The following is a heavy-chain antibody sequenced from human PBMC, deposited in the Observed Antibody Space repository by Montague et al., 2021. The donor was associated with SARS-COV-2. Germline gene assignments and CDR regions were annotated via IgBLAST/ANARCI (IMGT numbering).Heavy chain of an antibody. CDR1: GFTVSSNY. Sequence: SLRLSCAASGFTVSSNYMSWVRQAPGKGLEWVSVIYSGGSTYYADSVKGRFTISRHNSKNTLYLQMNSLRAEDTAVYYCARDLTYGSGRSYYYGMDVGGQGTTVTVSS. D-gene: IGHD3-10*01. V-gene: IGHV3-53*04. CDR3: ARDLTYGSGRSYYYGMDV. CDR2: IYSGGST. J-gene: IGHJ6*02.